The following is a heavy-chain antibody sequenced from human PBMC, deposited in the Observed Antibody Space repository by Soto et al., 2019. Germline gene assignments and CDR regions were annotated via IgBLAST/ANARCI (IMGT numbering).Heavy chain of an antibody. J-gene: IGHJ4*02. CDR2: IIPIFGTA. CDR3: TRDRGRRYYDGRGYYYSAY. CDR1: GVTFSSYA. V-gene: IGHV1-69*01. D-gene: IGHD3-22*01. Sequence: QVQLVQSGAEVKKPGSSVKVSCKASGVTFSSYAISWVRQAPGQGLEWMGGIIPIFGTANYAQKFQGRVTVTADESTRTAYMELSSLRSEDTAVYYCTRDRGRRYYDGRGYYYSAYWGQGTLVTVSS.